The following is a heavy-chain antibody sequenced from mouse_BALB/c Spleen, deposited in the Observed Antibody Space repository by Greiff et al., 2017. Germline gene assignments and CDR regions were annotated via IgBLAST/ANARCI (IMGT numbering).Heavy chain of an antibody. D-gene: IGHD1-2*01. CDR3: ARDFRTATWFAY. CDR1: GFTFTDYY. V-gene: IGHV7-3*02. Sequence: EVQVVESGGGLVQPGGSLRLSCATSGFTFTDYYMSWVRQPPGKALEWLGFIRNKANGYTTEYSASVKGRFTISRDNSQSILYLQMNTLRAEDSATYYCARDFRTATWFAYWGQGTLVTVSA. J-gene: IGHJ3*01. CDR2: IRNKANGYTT.